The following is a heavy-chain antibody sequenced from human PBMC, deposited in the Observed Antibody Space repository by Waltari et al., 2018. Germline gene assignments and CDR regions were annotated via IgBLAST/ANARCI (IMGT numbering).Heavy chain of an antibody. CDR1: GYYISSGYY. V-gene: IGHV4-38-2*02. CDR3: ARDEELDY. CDR2: INHRGST. J-gene: IGHJ4*02. D-gene: IGHD1-26*01. Sequence: QVQLQESGPGLVHPSENLSLTCTVSGYYISSGYYWGWIRQPPGKGLVWIGSINHRGSTYYNPSLKSRVTISVGTSKNQFSLKLSSGTAADTAVYECARDEELDYWGQGTLVTVSS.